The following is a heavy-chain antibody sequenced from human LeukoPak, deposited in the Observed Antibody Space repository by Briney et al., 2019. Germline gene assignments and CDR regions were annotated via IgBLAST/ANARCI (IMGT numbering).Heavy chain of an antibody. J-gene: IGHJ4*02. D-gene: IGHD4-23*01. Sequence: GGSLRLSCTASGFSFDDYAMHWVRQPPGKGLEWVSGISWNSATVGCADSVRGRFTISRDNTKNTLYLQMNSLRAEDTAVYYCASPFYGGFFDYWGQGTLVTVSS. CDR3: ASPFYGGFFDY. CDR2: ISWNSATV. CDR1: GFSFDDYA. V-gene: IGHV3-9*01.